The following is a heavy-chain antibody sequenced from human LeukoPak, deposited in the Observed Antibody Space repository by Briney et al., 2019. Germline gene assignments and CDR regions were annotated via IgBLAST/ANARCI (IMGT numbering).Heavy chain of an antibody. D-gene: IGHD1-1*01. V-gene: IGHV3-30*04. CDR2: ISYDGSEK. CDR1: GFTFNIYT. CDR3: ARDRQIIQLWPYMDV. Sequence: GGSLRLSCAASGFTFNIYTMHWLRQAPGKGLEGPAVISYDGSEKFYADSAKGRFTVSRDNSQNTLYLQMDSLREEDTAVYYCARDRQIIQLWPYMDVWGKGTTITVSS. J-gene: IGHJ6*04.